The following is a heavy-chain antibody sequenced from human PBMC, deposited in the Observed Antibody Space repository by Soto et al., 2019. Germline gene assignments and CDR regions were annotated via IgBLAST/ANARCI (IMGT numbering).Heavy chain of an antibody. CDR1: GFTFSSFS. CDR2: ISGNSRYI. V-gene: IGHV3-21*02. Sequence: EVQLVESGGGLVKPGGSLRLSCAASGFTFSSFSMNWVRQAPGKGLEWVSSISGNSRYIYYADSQKGRFTVSRDNAKNSLYLQMNSLRAEDTAVYYCARDWGDYEGLVPYYFDHWGQGTLVTVSS. D-gene: IGHD4-17*01. CDR3: ARDWGDYEGLVPYYFDH. J-gene: IGHJ4*02.